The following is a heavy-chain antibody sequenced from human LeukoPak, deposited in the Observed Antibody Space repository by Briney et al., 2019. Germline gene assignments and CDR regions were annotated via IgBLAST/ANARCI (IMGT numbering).Heavy chain of an antibody. Sequence: GGSLRLSCAASGFTFSSYSMNWARQAPGKGLEWVSSISSSSSYIYYADSMKGRFTISRDNAKNSLYLQMNSLRAEDTAVYYCAREILYYFDYWGQGTLVTVSS. CDR3: AREILYYFDY. J-gene: IGHJ4*02. CDR2: ISSSSSYI. CDR1: GFTFSSYS. V-gene: IGHV3-21*01.